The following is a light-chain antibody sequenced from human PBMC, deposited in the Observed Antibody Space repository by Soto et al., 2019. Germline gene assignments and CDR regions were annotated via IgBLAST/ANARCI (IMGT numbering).Light chain of an antibody. CDR2: DVS. CDR3: SSYTSSSTRV. CDR1: SSDVGRYNY. V-gene: IGLV2-14*03. J-gene: IGLJ2*01. Sequence: QSALTQPASVSGSPGQSITISCTGTSSDVGRYNYVSWYQQHPGKAPKLMIYDVSNRPSGVSDRFSGSKSGNTASLTISGLQAEDEAHYYCSSYTSSSTRVFGGGTKLTV.